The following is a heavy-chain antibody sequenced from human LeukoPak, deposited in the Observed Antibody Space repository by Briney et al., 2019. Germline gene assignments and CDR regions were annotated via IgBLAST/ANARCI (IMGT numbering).Heavy chain of an antibody. CDR3: AKGSYYCSDKCPQYYYYMDV. Sequence: ASVKVSCKASGGTFSSYAISWVRQAPGQGLEWMGGIIPIFGTANYAQKFQGRVTITADESTSTAYMELSSLRSEDTAVYYCAKGSYYCSDKCPQYYYYMDVWGKGTTVIVSS. D-gene: IGHD2-15*01. V-gene: IGHV1-69*13. CDR1: GGTFSSYA. J-gene: IGHJ6*03. CDR2: IIPIFGTA.